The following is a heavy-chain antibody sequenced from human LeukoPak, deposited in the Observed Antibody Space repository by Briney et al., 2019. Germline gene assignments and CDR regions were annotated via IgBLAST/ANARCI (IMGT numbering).Heavy chain of an antibody. J-gene: IGHJ2*01. CDR3: ANLWDYCGDYVSEGL. Sequence: GGSLRLSCAASGFTFSRYAMSWVRQAPGKGLEWVSAILGSGGTTYYTDSVRGRFTISRDNAKNTLYLQMNSLRADDAAVYYCANLWDYCGDYVSEGLWGRGTLVTVSS. D-gene: IGHD4-17*01. CDR2: ILGSGGTT. CDR1: GFTFSRYA. V-gene: IGHV3-23*01.